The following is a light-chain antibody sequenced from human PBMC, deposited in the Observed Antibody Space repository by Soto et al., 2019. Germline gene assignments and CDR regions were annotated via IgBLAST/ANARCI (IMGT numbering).Light chain of an antibody. CDR1: SSDVGGYNY. J-gene: IGLJ1*01. V-gene: IGLV2-14*03. CDR2: DVS. CDR3: SSYTTSNTRQIV. Sequence: QSVLTQPASVSGSPGQSITISCTGTSSDVGGYNYVSWYQHHPGKPPKLIIYDVSNRPSGVSNRFSGSKSGNTASLTISGLQPEDEADYYCSSYTTSNTRQIVFGTGTKVTVL.